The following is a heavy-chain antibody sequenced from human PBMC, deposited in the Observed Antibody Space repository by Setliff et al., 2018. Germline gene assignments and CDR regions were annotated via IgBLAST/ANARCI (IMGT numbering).Heavy chain of an antibody. CDR2: IYTSGST. Sequence: SETLSLPCTLSGGSISSRSYYWSWLRQPAGKGLEWIGRIYTSGSTNYNPSLKSRVTISVDTSKNPFTLKLSSVTAADTAVYYCARAFTYYEFWRGSGYDKDVWGQGTTVTVSS. D-gene: IGHD3-3*01. CDR1: GGSISSRSYY. CDR3: ARAFTYYEFWRGSGYDKDV. V-gene: IGHV4-61*02. J-gene: IGHJ6*02.